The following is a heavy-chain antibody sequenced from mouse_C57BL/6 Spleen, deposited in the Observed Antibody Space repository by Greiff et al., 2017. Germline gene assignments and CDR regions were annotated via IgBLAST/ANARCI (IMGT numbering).Heavy chain of an antibody. CDR1: GFNIKDDY. Sequence: EVKLQESGAELVRPGASVKLSCTASGFNIKDDYMHWVKQRPEQGLEWIGWIDPENGDTEYASKFQGKATITADTSSNTAYLQLSSLTSEDTAVYYCTTEWYFDYWGQGTTLTVSS. D-gene: IGHD1-3*01. J-gene: IGHJ2*01. CDR2: IDPENGDT. CDR3: TTEWYFDY. V-gene: IGHV14-4*01.